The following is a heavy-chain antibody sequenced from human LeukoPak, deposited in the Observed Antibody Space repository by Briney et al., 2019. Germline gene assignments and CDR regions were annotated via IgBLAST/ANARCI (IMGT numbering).Heavy chain of an antibody. Sequence: KPGGSLRLSCAASGFTFSDYYMSWIRQAPGKGLEWVSYISSSGSTIYYADSVKGRFTISRDNAKNSLYLQMNSLRAEDTAVYYCAREPIELVVPAAISSFDYWGQGTLVTVSS. D-gene: IGHD2-2*02. J-gene: IGHJ4*02. CDR1: GFTFSDYY. V-gene: IGHV3-11*04. CDR2: ISSSGSTI. CDR3: AREPIELVVPAAISSFDY.